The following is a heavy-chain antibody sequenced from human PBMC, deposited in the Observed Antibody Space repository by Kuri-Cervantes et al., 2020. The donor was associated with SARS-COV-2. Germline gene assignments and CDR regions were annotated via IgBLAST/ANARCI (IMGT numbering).Heavy chain of an antibody. J-gene: IGHJ5*02. D-gene: IGHD5-12*01. CDR1: GFTFSSYA. Sequence: SQTLSLTCAASGFTFSSYAMHWVRQAPGQGLEWLGRTYYRSKWYNDYAVSVKSRITINPDTSKNQFSLKLSSVTAADTAVYYCARVPLVATILRRGANWFDPWGQGTLVTVSS. CDR2: TYYRSKWYN. CDR3: ARVPLVATILRRGANWFDP. V-gene: IGHV6-1*01.